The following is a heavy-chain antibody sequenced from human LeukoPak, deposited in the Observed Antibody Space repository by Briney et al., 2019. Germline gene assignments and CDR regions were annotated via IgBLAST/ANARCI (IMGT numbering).Heavy chain of an antibody. V-gene: IGHV3-23*01. D-gene: IGHD3-10*01. CDR2: ISGSSEST. CDR1: GFTFSDYV. J-gene: IGHJ4*02. Sequence: GGSLRLSCAVSGFTFSDYVMTWARQAPGGRLEWVSAISGSSESTHYADSVKGRFTISRDNSKNTLYLQMDSLRVEDTAVYYCAREGVLLNEDAPYYFDYWGQGTLVTVSS. CDR3: AREGVLLNEDAPYYFDY.